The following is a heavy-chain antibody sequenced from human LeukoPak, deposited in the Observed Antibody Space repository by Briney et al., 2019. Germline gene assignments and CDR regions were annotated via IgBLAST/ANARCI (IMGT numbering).Heavy chain of an antibody. D-gene: IGHD6-19*01. CDR2: IYHSGST. J-gene: IGHJ4*02. V-gene: IGHV4-30-2*01. CDR1: GGSISSGGYY. CDR3: ASSGGAYFDY. Sequence: SETLSLTCTVSGGSISSGGYYWSWIRQPPGEGLEWIGYIYHSGSTYYNPSLKSRVTISVDRSKNQFSLKLSFVTAADTAVYYCASSGGAYFDYWGQGTLVTVSS.